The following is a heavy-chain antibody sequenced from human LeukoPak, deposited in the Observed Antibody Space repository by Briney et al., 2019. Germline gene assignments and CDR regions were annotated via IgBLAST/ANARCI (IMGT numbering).Heavy chain of an antibody. CDR2: TYYSGST. D-gene: IGHD3-22*01. CDR3: ARYYYDSSGYFLGRYYFDY. Sequence: PSETLSLTCTVSGGSISSYYWSRIRQPPGKGLEWIGYTYYSGSTNYNPSLKSRVTISVDTSKNQFSLKLSSVTAADTAVYYCARYYYDSSGYFLGRYYFDYWGQGTLVTVSS. J-gene: IGHJ4*02. V-gene: IGHV4-59*01. CDR1: GGSISSYY.